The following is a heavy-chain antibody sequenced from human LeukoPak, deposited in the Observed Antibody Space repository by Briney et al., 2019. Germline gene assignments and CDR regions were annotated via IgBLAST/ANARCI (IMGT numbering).Heavy chain of an antibody. CDR3: ASPLGWNYGLGY. V-gene: IGHV4-34*01. J-gene: IGHJ4*02. CDR2: IYHSGST. Sequence: SETLSLTCAVFGGSFSGYYWSWIRQPPGKGLEWIGEIYHSGSTNYNPSLKSRVTISVDTSKNQFSLTLTSVTAADTAVYYCASPLGWNYGLGYWGQGTLVTVSS. D-gene: IGHD1-7*01. CDR1: GGSFSGYY.